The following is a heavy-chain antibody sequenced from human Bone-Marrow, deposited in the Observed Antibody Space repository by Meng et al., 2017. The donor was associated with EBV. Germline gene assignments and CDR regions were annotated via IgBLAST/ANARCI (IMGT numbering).Heavy chain of an antibody. D-gene: IGHD5-12*01. CDR3: VRDLWLRIGECV. Sequence: QVQLVQSVAEVKKPGSSVKVSCKGSGDSFNNFGISWVRQAPGQGLEWMGDITPVFGVANYAESFQGRVTISADTSTRTTYMDLSSLRSDDTAVYYCVRDLWLRIGECVWGQGTLVTVSS. CDR1: GDSFNNFG. CDR2: ITPVFGVA. J-gene: IGHJ4*02. V-gene: IGHV1-69*17.